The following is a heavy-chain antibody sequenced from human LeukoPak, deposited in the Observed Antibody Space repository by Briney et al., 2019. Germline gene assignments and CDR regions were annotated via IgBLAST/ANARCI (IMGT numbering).Heavy chain of an antibody. CDR3: AKDRYSSGWYYFDY. CDR1: GFTFSNYG. Sequence: PGGSLRLSCAASGFTFSNYGMHRVRQAPGKGLEWVAVISYDGSNKYYADSVKGRFTISRDNSKNTLYLQMNSLRAEDTAVYYCAKDRYSSGWYYFDYWGQGTLVTVSS. CDR2: ISYDGSNK. J-gene: IGHJ4*02. D-gene: IGHD6-19*01. V-gene: IGHV3-30*18.